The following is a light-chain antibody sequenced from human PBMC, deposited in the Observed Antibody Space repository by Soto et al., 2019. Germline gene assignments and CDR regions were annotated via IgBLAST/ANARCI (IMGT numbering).Light chain of an antibody. Sequence: DIQLTQSPSSLSASIGDRFTIIFRSSQSISGYLNWYQQKPGKAPKPLVYAASSLQSGVPSRFSGSESGTEFTLTISSLQPDDFATYYCQQLFDSPITFGQGTRLEIK. CDR3: QQLFDSPIT. J-gene: IGKJ5*01. CDR2: AAS. CDR1: QSISGY. V-gene: IGKV1-39*01.